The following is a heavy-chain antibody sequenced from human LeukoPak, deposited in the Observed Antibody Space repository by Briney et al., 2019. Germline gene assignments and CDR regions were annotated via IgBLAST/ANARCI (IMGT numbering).Heavy chain of an antibody. V-gene: IGHV3-9*01. Sequence: GGSLRLSCAASGFIFDDYAMHWVRQAPGKGLEWVSGISWNSGSIGYADSVKGRFTISRDNAKNSLYLQMNSLRAEDTALYYCAKDKTRSTMIVRGYYMDVWGKGTTVTVSS. J-gene: IGHJ6*03. CDR3: AKDKTRSTMIVRGYYMDV. D-gene: IGHD3-22*01. CDR1: GFIFDDYA. CDR2: ISWNSGSI.